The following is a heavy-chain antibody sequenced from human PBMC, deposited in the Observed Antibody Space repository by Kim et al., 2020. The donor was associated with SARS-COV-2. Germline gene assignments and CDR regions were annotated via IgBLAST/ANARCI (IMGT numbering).Heavy chain of an antibody. D-gene: IGHD6-19*01. V-gene: IGHV1-46*01. J-gene: IGHJ4*02. CDR2: T. Sequence: TSYAQKFRGRVTMARDTATGTVYMELSSLRSDDTAVYYCAREPQGSGSLDYWGQGTLVTVSS. CDR3: AREPQGSGSLDY.